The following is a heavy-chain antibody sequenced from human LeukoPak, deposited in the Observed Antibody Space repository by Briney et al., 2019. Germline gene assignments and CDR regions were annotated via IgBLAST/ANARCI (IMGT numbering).Heavy chain of an antibody. V-gene: IGHV3-21*01. J-gene: IGHJ4*02. CDR3: AKDRSGILNDYGDF. CDR1: GFTFSSYS. D-gene: IGHD4-17*01. CDR2: ISSNNNYI. Sequence: GGSLRLSCAASGFTFSSYSMNWVRQAPGKGLEWVSSISSNNNYIYYADSVKGRFTISRDNAKNSLYLQMSSLSAEDTAVYYCAKDRSGILNDYGDFWGQGTLVTVSS.